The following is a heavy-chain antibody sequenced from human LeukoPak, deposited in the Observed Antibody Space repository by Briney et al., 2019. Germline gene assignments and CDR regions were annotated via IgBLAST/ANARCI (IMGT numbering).Heavy chain of an antibody. CDR3: AKDHLPGIVVADRDY. Sequence: PGGSLRLSCAASGFTFSRYGMSWVRQAPGKGLEWVSAISGSGGSTYYADSVKGRFTISRGNSKSTLYLQINSLRAEDTAVYYCAKDHLPGIVVADRDYWGQGTLVTVSS. J-gene: IGHJ4*02. D-gene: IGHD6-19*01. CDR1: GFTFSRYG. V-gene: IGHV3-23*01. CDR2: ISGSGGST.